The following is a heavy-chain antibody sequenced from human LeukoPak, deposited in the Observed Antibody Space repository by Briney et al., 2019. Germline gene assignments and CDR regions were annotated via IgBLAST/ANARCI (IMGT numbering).Heavy chain of an antibody. D-gene: IGHD6-19*01. J-gene: IGHJ4*02. Sequence: SETLSLTCTVSGGSISSYYWSWIRQPPGKGLEWIGYIDYYGSTNYNPSLKSRVTISVDTSKNQFSLKLSSVTAVDTAVYYRARTHSSGFSFDYWGQGTLVTVSS. CDR2: IDYYGST. CDR1: GGSISSYY. CDR3: ARTHSSGFSFDY. V-gene: IGHV4-59*12.